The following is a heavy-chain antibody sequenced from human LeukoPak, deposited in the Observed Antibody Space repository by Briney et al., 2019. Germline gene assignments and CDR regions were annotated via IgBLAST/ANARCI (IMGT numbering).Heavy chain of an antibody. V-gene: IGHV4-59*01. CDR2: IYYSGST. CDR1: GGSISSYY. Sequence: SETLSLTCTVSGGSISSYYWSWLRQPPGKGLEWIGYIYYSGSTNYNPSLKSRVTISVDTSKNQFSLKLSSVTAADTAVYYCARGASGSGTMAYWGQGTLVTVSS. D-gene: IGHD3-10*01. CDR3: ARGASGSGTMAY. J-gene: IGHJ4*02.